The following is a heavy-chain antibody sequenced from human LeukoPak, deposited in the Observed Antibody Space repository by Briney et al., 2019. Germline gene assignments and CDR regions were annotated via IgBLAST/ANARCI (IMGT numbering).Heavy chain of an antibody. J-gene: IGHJ4*02. V-gene: IGHV3-30-3*01. Sequence: GGSLRLSCAASGFTFSSYAMHWVRQAPGKGLEWVAVISYDGSNKYYADSVKGRFTISRDNSKNTLYLQMNSLRAEDTAVYYCARDGGEQWTLDYWGQGTLVTVSS. CDR2: ISYDGSNK. CDR3: ARDGGEQWTLDY. D-gene: IGHD6-19*01. CDR1: GFTFSSYA.